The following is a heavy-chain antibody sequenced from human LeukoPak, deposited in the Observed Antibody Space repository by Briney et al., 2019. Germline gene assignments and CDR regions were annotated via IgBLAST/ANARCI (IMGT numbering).Heavy chain of an antibody. CDR1: GYTFTSYG. Sequence: GASVKVSCKASGYTFTSYGISWVRQAPGQGLEWMGWISAYNGDTNYAQKLQGRVTMTTGTSTSTAYMELRSLKSDDTAVYYCARVGWYSSSWSEFDYWGQGTLVTVSS. V-gene: IGHV1-18*01. CDR3: ARVGWYSSSWSEFDY. CDR2: ISAYNGDT. D-gene: IGHD6-13*01. J-gene: IGHJ4*02.